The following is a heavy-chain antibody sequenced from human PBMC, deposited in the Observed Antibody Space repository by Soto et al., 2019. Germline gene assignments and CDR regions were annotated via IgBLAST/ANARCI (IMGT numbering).Heavy chain of an antibody. V-gene: IGHV3-48*01. CDR3: VRDVEYCTNGVCFPYFDY. J-gene: IGHJ4*02. Sequence: EAQLVESGGGLVQPGGSLRLSCGASELMLRTCSLNWVRQTPGEGLECVSSITSSSSTMYYADSVKGRFTITRDNAKNSLYLQMNSLRAEDTAVYYCVRDVEYCTNGVCFPYFDYWGQGTLVTVSS. CDR1: ELMLRTCS. CDR2: ITSSSSTM. D-gene: IGHD2-8*01.